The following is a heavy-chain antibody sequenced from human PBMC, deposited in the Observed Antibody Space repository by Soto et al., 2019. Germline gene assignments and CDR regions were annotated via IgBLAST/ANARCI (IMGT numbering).Heavy chain of an antibody. CDR1: GFTFSNAW. J-gene: IGHJ6*02. CDR2: IKSKTDGGTT. Sequence: EVQLVESGGGLVKPGGSLRLSCAASGFTFSNAWMNWVRQAPGKGLEWVGRIKSKTDGGTTDYAAPVKGRFTISRDDSKNTLYLQMNSLKTEDTAVYYCTTDFGVTMVRGVIGRYYGMDVWGQGTTVTVSS. V-gene: IGHV3-15*07. D-gene: IGHD3-10*01. CDR3: TTDFGVTMVRGVIGRYYGMDV.